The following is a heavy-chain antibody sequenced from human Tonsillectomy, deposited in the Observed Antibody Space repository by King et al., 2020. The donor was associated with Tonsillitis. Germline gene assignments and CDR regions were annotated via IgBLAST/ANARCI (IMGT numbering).Heavy chain of an antibody. CDR3: ASLVVVVAAKRANWFDP. Sequence: VQLQQWGAGLLKPSETLSLTCAVYGGSFSGYYWSWIRQPPGKGLEWIGEINHSGSTNYNPSLKSRVTISVDTSKNQFSLKLSSVTAADTAVYYCASLVVVVAAKRANWFDPWGQGTLVTVSS. CDR2: INHSGST. D-gene: IGHD2-15*01. V-gene: IGHV4-34*01. CDR1: GGSFSGYY. J-gene: IGHJ5*02.